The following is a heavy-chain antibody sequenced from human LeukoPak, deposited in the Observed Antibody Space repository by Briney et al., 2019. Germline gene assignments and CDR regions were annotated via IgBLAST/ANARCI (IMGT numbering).Heavy chain of an antibody. D-gene: IGHD5-24*01. J-gene: IGHJ4*02. CDR3: ARSGRGRWLQSNYFDY. V-gene: IGHV3-23*01. CDR2: ISGSGGST. Sequence: GGSLRLSCAASGFTLSSYAMSWVRQAPGKGLEWVSAISGSGGSTYYADSVKGRFTISRDNSKNTLYLQMNSLRAEDTAVYYCARSGRGRWLQSNYFDYWGQGTLVTVSS. CDR1: GFTLSSYA.